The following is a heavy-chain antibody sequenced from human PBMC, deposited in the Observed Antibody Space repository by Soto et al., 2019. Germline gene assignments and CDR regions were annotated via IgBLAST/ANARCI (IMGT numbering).Heavy chain of an antibody. V-gene: IGHV4-4*07. CDR3: ARGGMVIIPTATAFDY. CDR2: IYASGST. CDR1: CGSISTYY. J-gene: IGHJ4*02. Sequence: SETLSLTCTVSCGSISTYYWSWIRQPAGKGLEWIGRIYASGSTNYNPSLKSRVTMSVATSKNQFSLKLSSVTAADTAVYYCARGGMVIIPTATAFDYWGQGTLVTVSS. D-gene: IGHD2-2*01.